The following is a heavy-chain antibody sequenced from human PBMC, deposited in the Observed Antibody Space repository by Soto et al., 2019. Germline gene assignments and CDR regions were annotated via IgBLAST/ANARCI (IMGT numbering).Heavy chain of an antibody. D-gene: IGHD2-15*01. V-gene: IGHV4-30-4*01. CDR2: IYKSATT. Sequence: SETLSLTCSVSGDSISTVDYFWAWVRQPPGQALEYIGYIYKSATTYYNPSFESRVAISLDTSRSQFSLNVTSLTAADTAVYFCARGRYCLTGRCFPNWFDSWGQGTLVTVSS. CDR1: GDSISTVDYF. J-gene: IGHJ5*01. CDR3: ARGRYCLTGRCFPNWFDS.